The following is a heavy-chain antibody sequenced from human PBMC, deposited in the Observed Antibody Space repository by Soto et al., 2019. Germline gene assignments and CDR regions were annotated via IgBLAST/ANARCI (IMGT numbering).Heavy chain of an antibody. Sequence: SETLSLTCTVSGGSISSSSYYWGWIRQPPGKGLEWIGSTYYSGSTYYNPSLKSRVTISVDTSKNQFSLKLSSVTAADTAVYYCARRARMITFGGVIVNSEFDYWGQGTLVTVSS. CDR3: ARRARMITFGGVIVNSEFDY. J-gene: IGHJ4*02. CDR1: GGSISSSSYY. CDR2: TYYSGST. V-gene: IGHV4-39*01. D-gene: IGHD3-16*02.